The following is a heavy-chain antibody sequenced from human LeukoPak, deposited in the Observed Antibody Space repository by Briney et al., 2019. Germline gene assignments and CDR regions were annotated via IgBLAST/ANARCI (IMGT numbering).Heavy chain of an antibody. V-gene: IGHV3-23*01. D-gene: IGHD3-10*01. J-gene: IGHJ6*03. CDR2: ISAGVGST. CDR1: GFPLSSYA. Sequence: GGPLSLSLEASGFPLSSYARAWVPQPQGKGLNGFSSISAGVGSTNYADSVKGRFTISRDNSKNTVYLQMNSLRAEDTAVYYCAKVMKGSERLTMVRGVIIKTAGLYYMDVWGKGTTVTVSS. CDR3: AKVMKGSERLTMVRGVIIKTAGLYYMDV.